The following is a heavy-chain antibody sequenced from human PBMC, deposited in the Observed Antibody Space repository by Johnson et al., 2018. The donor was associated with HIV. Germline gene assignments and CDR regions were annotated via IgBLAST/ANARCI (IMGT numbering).Heavy chain of an antibody. CDR1: GFTFSKPW. CDR3: ARVKGATNALDI. J-gene: IGHJ3*02. D-gene: IGHD1-26*01. Sequence: VHLVESGGGVVQPGRSLRLSCAASGFTFSKPWLTWVRHAPGKGLEWIARIKSESDGGATDYSVPVRGRFTVSRDDSKNTLYLQMNSLKTEDTSLYYCARVKGATNALDIWGPGTLVTVSS. V-gene: IGHV3-15*01. CDR2: IKSESDGGAT.